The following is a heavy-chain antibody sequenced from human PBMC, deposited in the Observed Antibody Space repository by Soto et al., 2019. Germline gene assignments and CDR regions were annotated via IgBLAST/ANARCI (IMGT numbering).Heavy chain of an antibody. CDR2: IIPIFGTA. V-gene: IGHV1-69*13. CDR3: ARDRAHSGSYTHWFDP. J-gene: IGHJ5*02. CDR1: GGTFSSYA. D-gene: IGHD1-26*01. Sequence: SVQVSCKASGGTFSSYAISWVRQAPGQGLEWMGWIIPIFGTANYAQKFQGRVTITADESTSTAYMELSSLRSEDAAVYYCARDRAHSGSYTHWFDPWGQGTLVTVSS.